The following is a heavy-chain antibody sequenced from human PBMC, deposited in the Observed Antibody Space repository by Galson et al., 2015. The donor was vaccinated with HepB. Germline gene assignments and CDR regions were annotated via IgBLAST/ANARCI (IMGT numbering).Heavy chain of an antibody. CDR1: GYSFTSNW. D-gene: IGHD6-13*01. J-gene: IGHJ4*02. CDR3: ARQDSRSWSY. Sequence: QSGAEVKKPGESLKISCTTSGYSFTSNWIGWVRQMPGKGLECMGIIFPSDSDVRYSPSFQGDITISVDKSTSTAYLQWSSLKSSDTAMYYCARQDSRSWSYWGQGTLVTVSS. V-gene: IGHV5-51*01. CDR2: IFPSDSDV.